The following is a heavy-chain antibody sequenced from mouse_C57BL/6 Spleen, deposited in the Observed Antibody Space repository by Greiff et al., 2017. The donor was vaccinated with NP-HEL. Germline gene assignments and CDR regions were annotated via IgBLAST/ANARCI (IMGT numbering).Heavy chain of an antibody. CDR1: GFTFSSYA. Sequence: EVQLVESGGGLVKPGGSLKLSCAASGFTFSSYAMSWVRQTPEQRLEWVATISDGGSYTYYPDNVKGRFTISRDNASNNLYLQMSQLKSEDTAMYYCASDRGLSYDYEGYFDYWGKGTTLTVAS. CDR3: ASDRGLSYDYEGYFDY. J-gene: IGHJ2*01. V-gene: IGHV5-4*01. CDR2: ISDGGSYT. D-gene: IGHD2-4*01.